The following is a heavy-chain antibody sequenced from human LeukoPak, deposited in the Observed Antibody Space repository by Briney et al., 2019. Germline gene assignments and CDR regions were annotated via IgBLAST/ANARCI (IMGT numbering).Heavy chain of an antibody. J-gene: IGHJ4*02. V-gene: IGHV1-18*01. Sequence: ASVKVSCKASGYTFTSYGISWVRQAPGQGLEWMGWTSAYNGNTNYAQKLQGRVTMTTDTSTSTAYMELRSLRSDDTAVYYCASRAAAGYLDYWGQGTLVTVSS. D-gene: IGHD6-13*01. CDR3: ASRAAAGYLDY. CDR2: TSAYNGNT. CDR1: GYTFTSYG.